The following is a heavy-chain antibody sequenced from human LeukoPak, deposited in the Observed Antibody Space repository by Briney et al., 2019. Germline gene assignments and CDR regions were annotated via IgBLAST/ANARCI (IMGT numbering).Heavy chain of an antibody. CDR2: IYYSGST. Sequence: PSETLSLTCTVSGGSISSYYWSWIRQPPGKGLEWIGYIYYSGSTNYNPSLKSRATISVDTSKNQFSLKLSSVTAADTAVYYCASGQEPAAGNWFDPWGQGTLVTVSS. V-gene: IGHV4-59*12. CDR3: ASGQEPAAGNWFDP. J-gene: IGHJ5*02. CDR1: GGSISSYY. D-gene: IGHD6-13*01.